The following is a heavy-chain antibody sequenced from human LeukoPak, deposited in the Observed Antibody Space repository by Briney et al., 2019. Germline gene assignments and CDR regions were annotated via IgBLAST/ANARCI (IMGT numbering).Heavy chain of an antibody. CDR2: IYSGGST. CDR1: GFTVSSNY. CDR3: KGTWGWLQFATDY. D-gene: IGHD5-24*01. V-gene: IGHV3-66*02. Sequence: GGSLRLSCAASGFTVSSNYMSWVRQAPGKWLEWVSVIYSGGSTYYADSVKGRFTISRDNSKNTLYLQMNSLRAEDTAGYYCKGTWGWLQFATDYWGQGTLVTVSS. J-gene: IGHJ4*02.